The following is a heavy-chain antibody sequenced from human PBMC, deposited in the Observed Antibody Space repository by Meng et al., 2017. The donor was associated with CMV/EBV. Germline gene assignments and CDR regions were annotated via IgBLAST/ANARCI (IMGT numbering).Heavy chain of an antibody. CDR1: GFTFSNAW. CDR2: ISGSGGST. CDR3: AKISGRTVSPYCSSTSCYTGRGYFDY. J-gene: IGHJ4*02. V-gene: IGHV3-23*01. Sequence: GESLKISCAASGFTFSNAWMSWVRQAPGKGLEWVSAISGSGGSTYYADSVKGRFTISRGNSKNTLYLQMNSLRAEDTAVYYCAKISGRTVSPYCSSTSCYTGRGYFDYWGQGTLVTVSS. D-gene: IGHD2-2*02.